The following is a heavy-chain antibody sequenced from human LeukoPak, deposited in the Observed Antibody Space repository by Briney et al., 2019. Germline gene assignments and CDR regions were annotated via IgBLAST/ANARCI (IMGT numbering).Heavy chain of an antibody. V-gene: IGHV4-39*01. D-gene: IGHD4-17*01. CDR3: ARHSDYGDYLFDY. J-gene: IGHJ4*02. Sequence: PSETLSLTCTVSGGSISSGSYYWGWIRQPPGKGLEWIGSIYYSGTTYYNPSLKGRVTISVDTSKNQFSLNLSSVTAADTAVYYCARHSDYGDYLFDYWGQGTLVTVSS. CDR1: GGSISSGSYY. CDR2: IYYSGTT.